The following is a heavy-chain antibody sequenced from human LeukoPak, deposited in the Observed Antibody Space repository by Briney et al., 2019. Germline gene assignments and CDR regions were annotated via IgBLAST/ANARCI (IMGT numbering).Heavy chain of an antibody. CDR3: ARVVSSGWYYFDY. Sequence: GGSLRLSCAASGFTFSSYAMSWVRQAPGKGLEWVSTISGSGGSTYYADSVKGRFTISRDNSKNTLYLQMNSLRSEDTAVYYCARVVSSGWYYFDYWGQGTLVTVSS. CDR1: GFTFSSYA. CDR2: ISGSGGST. D-gene: IGHD6-19*01. J-gene: IGHJ4*02. V-gene: IGHV3-23*01.